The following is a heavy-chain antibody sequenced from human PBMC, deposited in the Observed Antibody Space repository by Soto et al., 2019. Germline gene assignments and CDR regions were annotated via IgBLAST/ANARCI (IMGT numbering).Heavy chain of an antibody. V-gene: IGHV3-23*01. Sequence: EVQLQESGGGLVQPGGSLRPSCAASGITIRNYPMGWVRQAPGKGLDWVSGISGSGDRTYYADSAKGRFTISKDFSKNSLSLQLDSLRVEDTAVYFCVKDDGGNPSTEPHWGQGTLVTVSS. CDR3: VKDDGGNPSTEPH. CDR2: ISGSGDRT. CDR1: GITIRNYP. D-gene: IGHD2-15*01. J-gene: IGHJ4*02.